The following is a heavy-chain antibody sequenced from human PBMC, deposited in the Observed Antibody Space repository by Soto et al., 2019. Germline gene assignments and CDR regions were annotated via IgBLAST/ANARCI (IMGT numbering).Heavy chain of an antibody. Sequence: ASVKVSFTASGYTFTSYGISWVRQAPGQGLEWMGWISAYNGNTNYAQKLQGRVTMTTDTSTSTAYMELRSLRSDDTAVYYCARGPDIAAAGHWFDPWGQGTLVTVSS. V-gene: IGHV1-18*01. D-gene: IGHD6-13*01. CDR3: ARGPDIAAAGHWFDP. CDR1: GYTFTSYG. J-gene: IGHJ5*02. CDR2: ISAYNGNT.